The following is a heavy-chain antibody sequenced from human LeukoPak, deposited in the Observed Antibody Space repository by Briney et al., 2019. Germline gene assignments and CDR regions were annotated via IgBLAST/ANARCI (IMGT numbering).Heavy chain of an antibody. CDR1: GFTFSSYA. J-gene: IGHJ6*02. V-gene: IGHV3-23*01. Sequence: GGSLRLSCAASGFTFSSYAMSWVRQAPGKGLEWVSAISGSGGSTYYADSVKGRFTISRDNAKNSLYLQMSNLRAEDTAVYFCARGVGLDVWGQGATVTVSS. CDR2: ISGSGGST. CDR3: ARGVGLDV. D-gene: IGHD3-16*01.